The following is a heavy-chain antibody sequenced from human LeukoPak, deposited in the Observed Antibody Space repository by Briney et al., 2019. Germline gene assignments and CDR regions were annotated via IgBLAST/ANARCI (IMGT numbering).Heavy chain of an antibody. CDR1: GFTDSSNY. Sequence: GGSLRLSCAASGFTDSSNYMSWVRQAPGKGLEWVSVIYSGGSTYYADSVKGRFTISRDNSKNTLYLQMNSLRAEDTAVYYCARQVYSEPGAFDIWGQGTMVTVSS. D-gene: IGHD1-26*01. CDR2: IYSGGST. CDR3: ARQVYSEPGAFDI. V-gene: IGHV3-53*01. J-gene: IGHJ3*02.